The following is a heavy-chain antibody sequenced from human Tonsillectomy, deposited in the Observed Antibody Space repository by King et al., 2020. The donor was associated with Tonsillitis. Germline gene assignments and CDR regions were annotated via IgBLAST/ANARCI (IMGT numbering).Heavy chain of an antibody. CDR2: MNPNSGNT. CDR1: GYTFTSYD. V-gene: IGHV1-8*01. CDR3: ARAPVLRFLEWLGDWFDP. D-gene: IGHD3-3*01. Sequence: QLVQSGAEVKKPGASVKVSCKASGYTFTSYDINWVRQATGQGLEWMGWMNPNSGNTGYAQKFQGRVTMTRNTSISTAYMELSSLRFEDTAVYYCARAPVLRFLEWLGDWFDPWGQGTLVTVSS. J-gene: IGHJ5*02.